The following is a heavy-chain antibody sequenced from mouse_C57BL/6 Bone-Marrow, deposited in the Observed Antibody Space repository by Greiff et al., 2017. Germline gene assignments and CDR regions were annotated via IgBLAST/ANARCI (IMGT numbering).Heavy chain of an antibody. V-gene: IGHV1-50*01. CDR3: AREGYGNYGFAY. CDR2: IDPSDSYT. D-gene: IGHD2-1*01. J-gene: IGHJ3*01. CDR1: GYTFTSYW. Sequence: VQLQQPGAELVKPGASVKLSCKASGYTFTSYWMQWVKRRPGQGLEWIGEIDPSDSYTNYNQKFKGKVTLSVDTSSSTAYMQLSSLTSEDSAVYYCAREGYGNYGFAYWGQGTLVTVSA.